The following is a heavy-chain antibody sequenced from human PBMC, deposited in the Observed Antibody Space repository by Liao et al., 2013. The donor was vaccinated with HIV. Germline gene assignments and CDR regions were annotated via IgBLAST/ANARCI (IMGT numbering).Heavy chain of an antibody. CDR3: ATRGRYYDSSGYYLPVFDY. D-gene: IGHD3-22*01. Sequence: QVQLQQWGAGLLKPSETLSLTCAVYGGSFSGYYWTWIRQPPGKGLEWIGEINHSGSTNYNPSLKSRVTISVDTSKNQFSLKLSSVTAADTAVYYCATRGRYYDSSGYYLPVFDYWGQGTLVTVSS. J-gene: IGHJ4*02. CDR2: INHSGST. CDR1: GGSFSGYY. V-gene: IGHV4-34*01.